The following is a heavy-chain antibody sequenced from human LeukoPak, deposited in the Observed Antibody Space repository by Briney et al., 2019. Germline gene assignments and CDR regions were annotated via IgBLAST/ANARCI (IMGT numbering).Heavy chain of an antibody. CDR1: GFTLSSNY. J-gene: IGHJ4*02. Sequence: GGSLRLSCAASGFTLSSNYMSWVRQAPGKGLEWVSVIYSGGSTYYSDSVTGGFTISRDNSKNTLYLQMNSLRAEDTAVYYCARDGFRRDGYDYWGQGTLVTVSS. CDR2: IYSGGST. D-gene: IGHD5-24*01. CDR3: ARDGFRRDGYDY. V-gene: IGHV3-53*01.